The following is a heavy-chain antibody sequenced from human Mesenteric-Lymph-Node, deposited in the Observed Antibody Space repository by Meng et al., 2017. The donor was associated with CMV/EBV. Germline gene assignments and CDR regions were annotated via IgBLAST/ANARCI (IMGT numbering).Heavy chain of an antibody. D-gene: IGHD3-22*01. CDR1: GGSNSSSSW. CDR3: ASRDYYDRQPFDP. Sequence: VAGGSNSSSSWWSWVRQPPGKGLEWIGEIYPDGSTNYNPSLKSRVTISLDKSKNQFSLKLTSMTAADTAFYYCASRDYYDRQPFDPWGQGTLVTVSS. V-gene: IGHV4-4*02. CDR2: IYPDGST. J-gene: IGHJ5*02.